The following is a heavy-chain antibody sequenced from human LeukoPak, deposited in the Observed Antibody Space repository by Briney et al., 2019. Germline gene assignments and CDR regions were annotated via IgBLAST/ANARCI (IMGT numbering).Heavy chain of an antibody. J-gene: IGHJ4*02. D-gene: IGHD5-18*01. V-gene: IGHV1-2*02. CDR3: AREIGGILVFDY. CDR1: GYTFTGFY. Sequence: ASVKVSCKASGYTFTGFYIHWVRQAPGQGLEWMGWINPNSGDSHHAQKFQGRVTMTRDTSISTAYMELSRLRSDDTAVYYCAREIGGILVFDYWGQGTLVTVSS. CDR2: INPNSGDS.